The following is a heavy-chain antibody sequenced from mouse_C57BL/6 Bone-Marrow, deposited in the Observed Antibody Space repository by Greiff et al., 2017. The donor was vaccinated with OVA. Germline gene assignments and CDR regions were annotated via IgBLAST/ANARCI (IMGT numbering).Heavy chain of an antibody. CDR3: ARDQLYFDY. J-gene: IGHJ2*01. CDR1: GFTFSSYA. V-gene: IGHV5-4*01. CDR2: ISDGGSYT. Sequence: DVKLVESGGGLVKPGGSLKLSCAASGFTFSSYAMSWVRQTPEKRLEWVATISDGGSYTYYPDNVKGRFTISRDNAKNNLYLQMSHLKSEDTAMYYCARDQLYFDYRGQGTTLTVSS. D-gene: IGHD4-1*02.